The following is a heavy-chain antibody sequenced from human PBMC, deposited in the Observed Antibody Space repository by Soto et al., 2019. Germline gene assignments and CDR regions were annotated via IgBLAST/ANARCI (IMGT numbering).Heavy chain of an antibody. CDR1: GGSISSSSYY. D-gene: IGHD3-10*01. Sequence: PSETLSLTCTVSGGSISSSSYYWGWIRQPPGKGLEWIGSIYYSGSTYYNPSLKSRVTISVDTSKNQFSLKLSSVTAADTAVYYCARLLWFGEAVRSYFDYWGQGTLVTVSS. J-gene: IGHJ4*02. CDR3: ARLLWFGEAVRSYFDY. CDR2: IYYSGST. V-gene: IGHV4-39*01.